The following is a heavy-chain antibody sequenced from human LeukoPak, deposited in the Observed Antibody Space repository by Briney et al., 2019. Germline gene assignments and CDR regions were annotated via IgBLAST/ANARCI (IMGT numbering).Heavy chain of an antibody. D-gene: IGHD1-26*01. J-gene: IGHJ4*02. CDR1: GGSFSGYY. CDR2: INHSGST. Sequence: SETLSLTCAVYGGSFSGYYWSWIRQPPGKGLEWIGEINHSGSTNYNPSLKSRVTISVDTSKNQFSLKLSSVTAADTAVYYCALGGDLLLPTDYWGQGTLVTVSS. CDR3: ALGGDLLLPTDY. V-gene: IGHV4-34*01.